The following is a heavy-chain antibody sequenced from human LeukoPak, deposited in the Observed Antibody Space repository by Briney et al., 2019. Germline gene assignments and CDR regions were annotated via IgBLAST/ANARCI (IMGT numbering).Heavy chain of an antibody. CDR2: ISSSGTTI. CDR3: ERKLVHYCDY. V-gene: IGHV3-48*03. CDR1: GFTFSNYE. J-gene: IGHJ4*02. D-gene: IGHD6-6*01. Sequence: GGSLRLSCAASGFTFSNYEMNWVRQAPGKGLEWVSYISSSGTTIYYADSVKGRFTISRDNAKNSLYLQMNSLRAEDTAVYYCERKLVHYCDYWGQGTLVTVSS.